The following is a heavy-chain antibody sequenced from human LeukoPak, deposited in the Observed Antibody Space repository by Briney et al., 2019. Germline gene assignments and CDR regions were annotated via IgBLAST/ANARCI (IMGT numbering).Heavy chain of an antibody. V-gene: IGHV4-59*01. CDR3: ARDNYSSSPDEYYFDY. J-gene: IGHJ4*02. CDR2: MYHSGST. Sequence: SETLSLTCTVSGYSITNYYWSWIRQPPGKGLEFIGYMYHSGSTNYNPSLKSRATILVDKSKNQFSLKLSSVTAADTAVYYCARDNYSSSPDEYYFDYWGQGILVTVSS. D-gene: IGHD6-6*01. CDR1: GYSITNYY.